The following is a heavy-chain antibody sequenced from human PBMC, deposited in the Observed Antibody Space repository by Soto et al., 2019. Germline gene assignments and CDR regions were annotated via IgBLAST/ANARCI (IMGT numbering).Heavy chain of an antibody. V-gene: IGHV1-69*06. CDR2: IVPIFGTA. CDR3: ARTMIAVAGSYAFDI. Sequence: GASVKVSYKSSVGTFSSYAISWVRQAPGQGLEWMGGIVPIFGTANYAQKFQGRVTITADKSTSTAYMELSSLRSEDTAVYYCARTMIAVAGSYAFDIWGQGTMVTVSS. D-gene: IGHD6-19*01. J-gene: IGHJ3*02. CDR1: VGTFSSYA.